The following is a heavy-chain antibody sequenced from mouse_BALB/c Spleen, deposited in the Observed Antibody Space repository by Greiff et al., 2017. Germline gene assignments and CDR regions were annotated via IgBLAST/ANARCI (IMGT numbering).Heavy chain of an antibody. D-gene: IGHD2-1*01. Sequence: VKLMESGPGLVQPSQSLSITCTVSGFSLTSYGVQWVRQSPGKGLEWLGVIWSGGSTDYNAAFISRLSISKDNSKSQVFFKMNSMQANDTAIYYCARNWGGKFDYWGQGTTLTVSS. V-gene: IGHV2-2*02. J-gene: IGHJ2*01. CDR2: IWSGGST. CDR3: ARNWGGKFDY. CDR1: GFSLTSYG.